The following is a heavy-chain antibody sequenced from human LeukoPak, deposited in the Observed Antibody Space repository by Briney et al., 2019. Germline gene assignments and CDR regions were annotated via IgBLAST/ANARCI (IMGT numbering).Heavy chain of an antibody. Sequence: SGPTLVNPAQTLTLTCTFPGFSLSTGGLGVGWLRQPPGKALEWLALLFWDDDKRYNPSLKSRLTITKDTSKNQVVLTVSNVDPVDTATYFCAHREMAYYFDYWGQGVLVTVSS. D-gene: IGHD5-24*01. V-gene: IGHV2-5*02. J-gene: IGHJ4*02. CDR1: GFSLSTGGLG. CDR2: LFWDDDK. CDR3: AHREMAYYFDY.